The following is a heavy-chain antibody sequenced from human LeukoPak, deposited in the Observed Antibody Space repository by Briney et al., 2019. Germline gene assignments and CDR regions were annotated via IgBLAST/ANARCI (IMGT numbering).Heavy chain of an antibody. J-gene: IGHJ5*01. D-gene: IGHD6-19*01. CDR2: IRSKADTYTT. CDR1: GFTFSASA. CDR3: TREYSSGWPFDF. V-gene: IGHV3-73*01. Sequence: GGSLTLSCAASGFTFSASAVHWVRRASGKGLEWVGRIRSKADTYTTSYAASVKGRFTISRDDSKNTAFLQLNSLTTEDTAVYYCTREYSSGWPFDFWGHRTLVTVSS.